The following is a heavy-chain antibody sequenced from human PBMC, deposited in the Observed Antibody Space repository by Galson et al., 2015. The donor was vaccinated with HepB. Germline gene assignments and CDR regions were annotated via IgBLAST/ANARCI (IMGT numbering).Heavy chain of an antibody. CDR2: IIPIFGTA. CDR1: GGTFSSYA. V-gene: IGHV1-69*13. J-gene: IGHJ4*02. Sequence: SVKVSCKASGGTFSSYAISWVRQAPGQGLEWMGGIIPIFGTANYAQKFQGRVTITADESTSTAYMELSSLRSEDTAVYYCARGGAGYCSGGSCYASFDYWGQGTLVTVSS. D-gene: IGHD2-15*01. CDR3: ARGGAGYCSGGSCYASFDY.